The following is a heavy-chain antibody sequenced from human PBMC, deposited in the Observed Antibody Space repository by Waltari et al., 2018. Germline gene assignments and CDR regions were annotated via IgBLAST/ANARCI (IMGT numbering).Heavy chain of an antibody. Sequence: QVQLQQWGAGLLKPSETLSLTCAVYGGSFIGSYWSWIRQPPGKGLEWIGEINHSGSTNYNPSLKSRVTISVDTSKNQFSLKLSSVTAADTAVYYCARGPGPLFGAAFDIWGQGTMVTVSS. V-gene: IGHV4-34*01. J-gene: IGHJ3*02. CDR1: GGSFIGSY. D-gene: IGHD2-21*01. CDR3: ARGPGPLFGAAFDI. CDR2: INHSGST.